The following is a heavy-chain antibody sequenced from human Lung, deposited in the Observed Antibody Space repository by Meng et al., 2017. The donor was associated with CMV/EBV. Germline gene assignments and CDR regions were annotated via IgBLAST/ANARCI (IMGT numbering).Heavy chain of an antibody. CDR1: GYFITTGFH. CDR2: IYHSGTT. CDR3: ARANTAMGPFDS. Sequence: GSLRLXCTVSGYFITTGFHWGWIRQPPGKGLEWIGSIYHSGTTYYNPSLGSRLTMSVDTSKNHFSLKLSSVTAADTAVYYCARANTAMGPFDSWGQGILVTVSS. J-gene: IGHJ4*02. D-gene: IGHD5-18*01. V-gene: IGHV4-38-2*02.